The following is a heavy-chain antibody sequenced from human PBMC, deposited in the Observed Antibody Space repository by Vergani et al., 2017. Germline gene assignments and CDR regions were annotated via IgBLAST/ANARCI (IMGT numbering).Heavy chain of an antibody. D-gene: IGHD3-9*01. CDR3: ATHYDIVTGAYNYYYGMDV. CDR2: INPSGGST. CDR1: GYTFTSYY. Sequence: QVQLVQSGAEVKKPGASVKVSCKASGYTFTSYYMHWVRQAPGQGLEWMGIINPSGGSTSYAQKFQGRVTMTRDTSTSTVYMELSSLRSEDTAVYYCATHYDIVTGAYNYYYGMDVWGQGTTVTVSS. V-gene: IGHV1-46*01. J-gene: IGHJ6*02.